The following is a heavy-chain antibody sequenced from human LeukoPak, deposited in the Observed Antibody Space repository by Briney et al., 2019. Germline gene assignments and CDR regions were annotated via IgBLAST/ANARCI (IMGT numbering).Heavy chain of an antibody. J-gene: IGHJ4*02. CDR1: GFTFSSYA. CDR2: ISYDGSNK. Sequence: GRSLRLSCAASGFTFSSYAMHWVRQAPGKGLEWVAVISYDGSNKYYADSVKGRFTISRDNSKNTLYLQMNSLRAEDTAVYYCALGSQWLTYSYFDYWGQGTLVTVSS. D-gene: IGHD6-19*01. CDR3: ALGSQWLTYSYFDY. V-gene: IGHV3-30-3*01.